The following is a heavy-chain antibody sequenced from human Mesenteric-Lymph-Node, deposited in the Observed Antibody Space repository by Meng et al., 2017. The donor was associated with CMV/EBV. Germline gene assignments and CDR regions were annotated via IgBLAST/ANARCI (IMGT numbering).Heavy chain of an antibody. CDR1: GFTFRRYA. CDR2: ISYEGSNK. J-gene: IGHJ4*02. Sequence: GGSLRLSCAASGFTFRRYAMHWVRQTPGKGLEWVAFISYEGSNKFYADYVKGRFTISRDTSKNTLFLQLNSLRAENAAVYYCARIPDFFDRDGYFDYWGQGTLVTVSS. V-gene: IGHV3-30*04. CDR3: ARIPDFFDRDGYFDY. D-gene: IGHD3-22*01.